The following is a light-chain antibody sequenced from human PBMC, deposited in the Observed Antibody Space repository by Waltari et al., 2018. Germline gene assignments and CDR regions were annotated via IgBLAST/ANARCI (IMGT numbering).Light chain of an antibody. V-gene: IGKV3-20*01. Sequence: EFLLTQSPGTVSVSPGEGVTLSCRASQNVGKDLAWYQQRPGQPPRLLIYHASNRAIGIPDRFSGGGSGTDFSLTISRLEPEDFAVYYCQKYVTLPATFGQGTKVEIK. CDR3: QKYVTLPAT. CDR1: QNVGKD. CDR2: HAS. J-gene: IGKJ1*01.